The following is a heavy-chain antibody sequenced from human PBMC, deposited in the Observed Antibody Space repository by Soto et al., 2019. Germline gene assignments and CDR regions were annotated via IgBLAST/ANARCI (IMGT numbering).Heavy chain of an antibody. CDR3: ARGSFYSNYGDAFDF. J-gene: IGHJ3*01. D-gene: IGHD4-4*01. CDR1: GFTVSSNY. Sequence: PGGSLRLSCAASGFTVSSNYMSWVRQAPGKGLEWVSVIYSGGSTYYADSVKGRFTISRDNSKNTLYLQMNSLRAEDTAVYYCARGSFYSNYGDAFDFRGQGSLVTVSS. CDR2: IYSGGST. V-gene: IGHV3-66*01.